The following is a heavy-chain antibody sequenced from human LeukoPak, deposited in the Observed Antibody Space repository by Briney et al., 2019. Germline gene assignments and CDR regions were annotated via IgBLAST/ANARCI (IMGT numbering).Heavy chain of an antibody. D-gene: IGHD6-6*01. CDR2: ISYDGSNK. CDR1: GFTFSSYA. J-gene: IGHJ4*02. V-gene: IGHV3-30*01. CDR3: ARGAARYYFDY. Sequence: PGGSLRLSCAASGFTFSSYAMHWVRQAPGKGLEWVAVISYDGSNKYYADSVKGRFTISRDNSKNTLYLQMNSRRAEDTAVYYCARGAARYYFDYWGQGTLVTVSS.